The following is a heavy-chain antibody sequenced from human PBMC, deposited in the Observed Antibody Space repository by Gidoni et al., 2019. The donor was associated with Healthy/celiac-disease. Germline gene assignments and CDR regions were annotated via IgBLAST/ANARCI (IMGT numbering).Heavy chain of an antibody. CDR1: GFTFSSYW. V-gene: IGHV3-7*01. J-gene: IGHJ4*02. D-gene: IGHD1-26*01. CDR2: LKQDGSEK. Sequence: EVQLVESGGGLVQPGGSLRLSCAASGFTFSSYWMSVVRQAPGKGLEWVANLKQDGSEKYYVDSVKGRFTISRDNAKNSLYLQMNSLRAEDTAVYYCARDRMGATHFDYWGQGTLVTVSS. CDR3: ARDRMGATHFDY.